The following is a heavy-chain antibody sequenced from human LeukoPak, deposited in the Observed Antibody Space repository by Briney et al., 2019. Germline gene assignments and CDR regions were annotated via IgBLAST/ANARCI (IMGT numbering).Heavy chain of an antibody. D-gene: IGHD5-24*01. CDR3: VRSRDGYNSNSPLDY. V-gene: IGHV3-23*01. J-gene: IGHJ4*02. CDR1: GFTLSSYA. Sequence: GGSLRLSCAASGFTLSSYAMTWVRQAPGKGLEWVSSISGSGGSRNYADSVKGRFTISRDNSQNTLYLQMSSLRAEDAAVYYCVRSRDGYNSNSPLDYWGQGTLVTVSS. CDR2: ISGSGGSR.